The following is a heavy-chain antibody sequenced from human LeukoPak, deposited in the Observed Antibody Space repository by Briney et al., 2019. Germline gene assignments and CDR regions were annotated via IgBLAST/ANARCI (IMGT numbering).Heavy chain of an antibody. CDR1: GGSISSSSYY. D-gene: IGHD6-19*01. V-gene: IGHV4-39*01. CDR3: AMPGIAVAGTPFDY. J-gene: IGHJ4*02. CDR2: IYYSGST. Sequence: SETLSLNCTVSGGSISSSSYYWRWIRQPPGKGLEWIGSIYYSGSTYYNPSLKSRVTISVDTSKNQFSLKLSSVTAADTAVYYCAMPGIAVAGTPFDYWGQGTLVTVSS.